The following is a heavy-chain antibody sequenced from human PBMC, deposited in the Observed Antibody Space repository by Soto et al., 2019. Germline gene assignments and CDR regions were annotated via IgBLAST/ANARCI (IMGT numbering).Heavy chain of an antibody. J-gene: IGHJ6*02. CDR2: INHSGST. D-gene: IGHD5-12*01. Sequence: PSETLSLTCAVYGGSFSGYYWSWIRQPPGKGLEWIGEINHSGSTNYNPSLKSRVTISVDTSKNQFSLKLSSVTAADTAVYYCARGRRWWLQTYYYYGMDVWGQGTTVTVSS. CDR1: GGSFSGYY. V-gene: IGHV4-34*01. CDR3: ARGRRWWLQTYYYYGMDV.